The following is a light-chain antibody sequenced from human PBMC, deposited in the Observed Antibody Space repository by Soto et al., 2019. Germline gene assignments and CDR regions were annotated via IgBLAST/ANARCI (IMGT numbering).Light chain of an antibody. Sequence: DIQMTQSPSSLSASVGDRVTITYRASQGISNYLAWYQQKSGKVPKLLIYAASTLQSGVPSRFSGSGSGTDFTLTISSLQPEDVATYYCQKYNSAPATFGQGTRLEIK. CDR2: AAS. CDR1: QGISNY. CDR3: QKYNSAPAT. V-gene: IGKV1-27*01. J-gene: IGKJ5*01.